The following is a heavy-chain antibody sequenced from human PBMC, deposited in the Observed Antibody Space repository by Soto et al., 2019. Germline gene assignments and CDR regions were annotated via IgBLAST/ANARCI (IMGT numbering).Heavy chain of an antibody. Sequence: EVQLVESGGILVQPGGSLRLSCAASGFTFSDYWMTWVRKAPGKGLEWVANIKQDESEKYYVDSVKGRFTISRDNTMNSPYLQMSSLGADDTAIYYCARKTFEAPTYCYNTAVWGRGATGTVSS. CDR3: ARKTFEAPTYCYNTAV. J-gene: IGHJ6*03. CDR1: GFTFSDYW. V-gene: IGHV3-7*01. CDR2: IKQDESEK. D-gene: IGHD3-10*01.